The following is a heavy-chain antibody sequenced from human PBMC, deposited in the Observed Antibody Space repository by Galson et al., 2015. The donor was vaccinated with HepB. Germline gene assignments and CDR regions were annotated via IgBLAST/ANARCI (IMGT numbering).Heavy chain of an antibody. Sequence: SLRLSCAASGFTFSSYSMNWVRQAPGKGLEWVSSISSSSSYIYYADSVKGRFTISRDNAKNSLYLQMNSLRAEDTAVYYCARELSGSSSPSDYWGQGTLVTVSS. CDR1: GFTFSSYS. CDR3: ARELSGSSSPSDY. CDR2: ISSSSSYI. V-gene: IGHV3-21*01. D-gene: IGHD6-25*01. J-gene: IGHJ4*02.